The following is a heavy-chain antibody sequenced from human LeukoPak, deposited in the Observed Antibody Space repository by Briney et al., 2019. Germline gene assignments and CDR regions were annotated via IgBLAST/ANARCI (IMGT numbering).Heavy chain of an antibody. CDR2: IYYSGST. CDR1: GGSISSYY. V-gene: IGHV4-59*12. D-gene: IGHD3-9*01. CDR3: ARGDQVNLGYFDSWDPRGSDYYYMDV. J-gene: IGHJ6*03. Sequence: SETLSLTCTVSGGSISSYYWSWIRQPPGKGLEWIGYIYYSGSTNYNPSLKSRVAISVDTSKNQFSLKLSSVTAADTAVYYCARGDQVNLGYFDSWDPRGSDYYYMDVWGKGTTVTVSS.